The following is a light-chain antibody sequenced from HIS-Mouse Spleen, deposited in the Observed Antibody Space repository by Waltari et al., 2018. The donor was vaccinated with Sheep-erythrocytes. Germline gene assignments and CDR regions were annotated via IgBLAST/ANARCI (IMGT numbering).Light chain of an antibody. J-gene: IGLJ3*02. CDR2: EGS. CDR3: CSYAGSSTPWV. CDR1: SSDVGSYNL. Sequence: QSALTQPASVSGSPGQSITISCTGPSSDVGSYNLVSWYQQHPGKAPKLMIYEGSKRPSGVSNRFSGSKSGNTASLTISGLQAEEEADYYCCSYAGSSTPWVFGGGTKLTVL. V-gene: IGLV2-23*01.